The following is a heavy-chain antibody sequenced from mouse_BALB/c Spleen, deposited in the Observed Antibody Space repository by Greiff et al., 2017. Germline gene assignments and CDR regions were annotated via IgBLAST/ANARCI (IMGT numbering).Heavy chain of an antibody. Sequence: QVQLKESGPSLVAPSQSLSITCTVSGFSLTSYDISWIRQPPGKGLEWLGVIWTGGGTNYNSAFMSRLSISKDNSKSQVFLKMNSLQTDDTAIYYCVREGSYFDYWGQGTTLTVSS. CDR3: VREGSYFDY. J-gene: IGHJ2*01. V-gene: IGHV2-9-2*01. CDR2: IWTGGGT. CDR1: GFSLTSYD.